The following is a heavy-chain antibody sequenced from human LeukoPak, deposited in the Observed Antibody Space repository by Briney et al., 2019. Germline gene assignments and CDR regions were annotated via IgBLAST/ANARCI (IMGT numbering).Heavy chain of an antibody. CDR2: ISGDGGDT. J-gene: IGHJ4*02. V-gene: IGHV3-43*02. CDR1: GXTFDDYA. D-gene: IGHD3-3*01. CDR3: TKGIEGSGYYGVDY. Sequence: PGGSLRLSCAASGXTFDDYAMHWVRQAPGKGLEWVSLISGDGGDTSYADSVKGRFTISRDNSKNSLYLQMNSLTTEDTALYYCTKGIEGSGYYGVDYWGQGTLVTVSS.